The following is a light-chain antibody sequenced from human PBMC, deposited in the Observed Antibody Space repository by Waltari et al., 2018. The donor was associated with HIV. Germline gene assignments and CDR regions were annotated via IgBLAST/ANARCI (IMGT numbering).Light chain of an antibody. V-gene: IGKV3-11*01. Sequence: DIVLTQSPATLSLSPGERATLYCRASQSVRTYLAWYQRKPGHAPRLLVYDASMRSTGVPARFIGSGSETDFPLTISGLEPEDVGFYYCQHRDSWPPTLGGGTRVEI. J-gene: IGKJ4*01. CDR3: QHRDSWPPT. CDR2: DAS. CDR1: QSVRTY.